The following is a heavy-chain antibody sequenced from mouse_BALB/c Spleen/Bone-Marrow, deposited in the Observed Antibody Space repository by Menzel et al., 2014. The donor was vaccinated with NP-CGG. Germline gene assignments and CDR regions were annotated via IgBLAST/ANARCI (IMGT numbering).Heavy chain of an antibody. V-gene: IGHV14-3*02. CDR3: ASYDYGYYFDY. D-gene: IGHD2-4*01. J-gene: IGHJ2*01. Sequence: VQLQQSGAELVKPGASVKLSCTASGFNIXDTYMHWVKQRPEQGLEWIGRIDPANGNTKYDPKFQGKATITADTSSNTAYLQLSSLTSEDTAVYYCASYDYGYYFDYWGQGTTLTVSS. CDR1: GFNIXDTY. CDR2: IDPANGNT.